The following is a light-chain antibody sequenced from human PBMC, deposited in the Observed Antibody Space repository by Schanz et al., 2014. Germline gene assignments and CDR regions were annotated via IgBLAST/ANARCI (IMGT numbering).Light chain of an antibody. V-gene: IGLV3-9*01. Sequence: SYELTQPLSVSVALGQTARITCGGNNIGSKNVHWYQQKPGQAPVLVIYRDSNRPSGIPERFFGSNSGNTATLTISRAQAGDEADYYCQVWDSSAGVFGTGTKLTVL. CDR3: QVWDSSAGV. J-gene: IGLJ1*01. CDR1: NIGSKN. CDR2: RDS.